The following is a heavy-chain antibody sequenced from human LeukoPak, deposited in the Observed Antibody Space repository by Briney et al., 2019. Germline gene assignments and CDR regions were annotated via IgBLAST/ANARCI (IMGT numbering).Heavy chain of an antibody. CDR2: ISSSSSYI. J-gene: IGHJ4*02. Sequence: GGSLRLSCAASGFTFSSYSMNWVRQAPGKGLEWVSSISSSSSYIYYADSVKGRFTISRDNAKNSLYLQMNSLGAEDTAVYYCARASSLYSYGPWWGQGTLVTVSS. CDR1: GFTFSSYS. V-gene: IGHV3-21*01. CDR3: ARASSLYSYGPW. D-gene: IGHD5-18*01.